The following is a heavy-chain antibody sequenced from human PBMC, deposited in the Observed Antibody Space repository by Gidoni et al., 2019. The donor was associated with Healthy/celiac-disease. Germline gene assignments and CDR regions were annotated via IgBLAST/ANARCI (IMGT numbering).Heavy chain of an antibody. CDR2: ISSSGSTI. V-gene: IGHV3-11*01. Sequence: SLRLSCAASGFTFSDYYMSWIRQAPGKGLEWVSYISSSGSTIYYADAVKGRFTISRDNAKNSLYLQMNSLRAEDTAVYYCARDRPAYYDDSSGYYPYYFDYWGQGTLVTVSS. D-gene: IGHD3-22*01. CDR1: GFTFSDYY. CDR3: ARDRPAYYDDSSGYYPYYFDY. J-gene: IGHJ4*02.